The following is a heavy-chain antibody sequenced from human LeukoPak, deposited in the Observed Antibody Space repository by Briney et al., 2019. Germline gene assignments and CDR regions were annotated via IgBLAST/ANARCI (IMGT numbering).Heavy chain of an antibody. V-gene: IGHV3-7*01. J-gene: IGHJ6*02. CDR2: MRQDGSEK. CDR1: GFSFSKFW. Sequence: GGSLRLSCAASGFSFSKFWVGWARQAPGKGLEWVANMRQDGSEKYHVDSVKGRFTISRDNAKNSLYLQMSSLRVEDTAVYFCYSGSWYEYYYYGMDVWGQGTTVTVAS. D-gene: IGHD6-13*01. CDR3: YSGSWYEYYYYGMDV.